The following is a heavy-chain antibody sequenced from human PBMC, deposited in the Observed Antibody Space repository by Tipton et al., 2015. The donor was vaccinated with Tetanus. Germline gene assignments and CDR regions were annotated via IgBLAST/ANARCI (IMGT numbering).Heavy chain of an antibody. V-gene: IGHV3-30*03. J-gene: IGHJ6*02. CDR2: ISHNGLWT. CDR1: GFKFRDYG. Sequence: SLRLSCTASGFKFRDYGMYWVRQAPGKGLEWVTFISHNGLWTKYGDSVKGRFSVSRDNSENTVYLEMKSPRVDDTAVYYCTRDRDWTLDVWGQGTTVTVSS. CDR3: TRDRDWTLDV. D-gene: IGHD1-1*01.